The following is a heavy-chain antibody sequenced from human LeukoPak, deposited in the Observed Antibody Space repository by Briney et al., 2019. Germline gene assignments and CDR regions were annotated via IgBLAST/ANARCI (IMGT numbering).Heavy chain of an antibody. D-gene: IGHD3-22*01. J-gene: IGHJ1*01. CDR3: ARKSIVVITPAEY. V-gene: IGHV3-7*03. CDR1: GFTFSSHW. CDR2: IKKDGSEK. Sequence: GGSLRLSCAASGFTFSSHWMSWVRQAPGKGLEWVANIKKDGSEKYYVDAVKGRFTISRDNAKNSLYLQMNSLRVEDTAVYYCARKSIVVITPAEYWGQGTLVTVSS.